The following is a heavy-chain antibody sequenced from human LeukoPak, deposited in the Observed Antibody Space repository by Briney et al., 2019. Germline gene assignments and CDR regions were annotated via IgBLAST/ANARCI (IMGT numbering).Heavy chain of an antibody. D-gene: IGHD3-10*01. Sequence: SQTLSLTCTVSGGSISSGSYSWSWIRQPAGKGLEWIGRIYTSGSTNYNPSLKSRVTISVDTSKDQFSMKLSSVTAADTAVYYCASSTGSGSYYPLFDYWGQGTLVTVSS. CDR2: IYTSGST. V-gene: IGHV4-61*02. CDR1: GGSISSGSYS. CDR3: ASSTGSGSYYPLFDY. J-gene: IGHJ4*02.